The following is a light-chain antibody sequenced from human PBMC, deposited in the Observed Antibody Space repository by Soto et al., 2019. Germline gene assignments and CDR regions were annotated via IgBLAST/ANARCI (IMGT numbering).Light chain of an antibody. J-gene: IGLJ1*01. CDR2: EVS. V-gene: IGLV2-8*01. CDR3: YSYAGSNNFEV. CDR1: SSDVGGYNY. Sequence: QSVLTQPPSSSGSPGQSVTISCTGTSSDVGGYNYVSWYQQHPGKAPKLMIYEVSKRPSGVPDRFSGSKSGNTASLTVSGLQAEDEADYYCYSYAGSNNFEVVGTR.